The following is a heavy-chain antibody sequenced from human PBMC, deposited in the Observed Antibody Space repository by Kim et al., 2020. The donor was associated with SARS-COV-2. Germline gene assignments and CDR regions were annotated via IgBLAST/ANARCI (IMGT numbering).Heavy chain of an antibody. CDR2: IIPIFGTA. CDR3: ARDTGYEEELLIDY. CDR1: GGTFSSYA. Sequence: SVKVSCKASGGTFSSYAISWVRQAPGQGLEWMGGIIPIFGTANYAQKFQGRVTITADESTNTAYMELSSLRSEDTAVYYCARDTGYEEELLIDYWGQGTLVTVSS. V-gene: IGHV1-69*13. J-gene: IGHJ4*02. D-gene: IGHD2-15*01.